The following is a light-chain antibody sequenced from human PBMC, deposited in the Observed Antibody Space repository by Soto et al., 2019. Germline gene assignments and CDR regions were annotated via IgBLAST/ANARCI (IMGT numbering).Light chain of an antibody. J-gene: IGLJ1*01. Sequence: QSVLTQPASVSGSPGQSIAISCTGVKNDVADGYDYVSWYQQHPGQAPQLIIYDVSNRPSGVSDRFSGSKSGNTASLTISGLQAEDEAEYYCTSYTRSTPFYVFGTGTKVTVL. CDR3: TSYTRSTPFYV. V-gene: IGLV2-14*03. CDR2: DVS. CDR1: KNDVADGYDY.